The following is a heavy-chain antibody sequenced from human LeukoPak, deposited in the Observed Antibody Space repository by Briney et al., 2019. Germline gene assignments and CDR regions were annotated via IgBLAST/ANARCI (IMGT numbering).Heavy chain of an antibody. J-gene: IGHJ3*02. CDR1: GYTFTGYY. CDR3: ARDLGVAVYSDAFDI. V-gene: IGHV1-2*02. D-gene: IGHD1-14*01. Sequence: ASVTVSCKASGYTFTGYYMHLVRQAPGQGLGWMGWINPNSGGTNYAQKFQGRVTMTRDTSISTAYMELSRLRSDDTAVYYCARDLGVAVYSDAFDIWGQGTMVTDSS. CDR2: INPNSGGT.